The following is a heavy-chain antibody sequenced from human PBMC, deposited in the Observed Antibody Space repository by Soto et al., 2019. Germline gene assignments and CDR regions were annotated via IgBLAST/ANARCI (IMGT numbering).Heavy chain of an antibody. CDR1: GFTFTRYS. Sequence: LRLSCAASGFTFTRYSMNWVRQAPGKGLEWVSSISSTTNYICYGDSMKGRFTISRDNAKNSLYLEMNSLRAEDTAVYYCARESEDLTSNFDYWGQGTLVTVSS. CDR2: ISSTTNYI. J-gene: IGHJ4*02. CDR3: ARESEDLTSNFDY. V-gene: IGHV3-21*06.